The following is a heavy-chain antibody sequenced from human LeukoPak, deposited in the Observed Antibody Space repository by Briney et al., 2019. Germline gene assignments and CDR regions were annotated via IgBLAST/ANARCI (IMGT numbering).Heavy chain of an antibody. D-gene: IGHD3-10*01. CDR3: AKGNYYGSGSYPYFDY. V-gene: IGHV3-23*01. CDR2: ISGSGGST. J-gene: IGHJ4*02. CDR1: GFTFSNYA. Sequence: GGSLRLSCAASGFTFSNYAMNWVRQAPGKGLEWVSLISGSGGSTYYADSVKGRFTISRDNSKNTLYLQMSSLRAEDTALYYCAKGNYYGSGSYPYFDYWGQGALVTVSS.